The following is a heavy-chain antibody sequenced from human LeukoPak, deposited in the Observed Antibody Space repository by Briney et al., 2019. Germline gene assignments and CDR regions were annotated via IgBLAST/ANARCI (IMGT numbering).Heavy chain of an antibody. CDR2: ISYDGSNK. Sequence: GGSLRLSCAASGFTFSNYAMHWVRQAPGKGLEWVAVISYDGSNKFYADSVKGRFTISRDNSKNTLHLQMNSLRAEDTAVYYCARSLATSYYYMDVWGKGTTVTDSS. J-gene: IGHJ6*03. V-gene: IGHV3-30*04. D-gene: IGHD5-12*01. CDR1: GFTFSNYA. CDR3: ARSLATSYYYMDV.